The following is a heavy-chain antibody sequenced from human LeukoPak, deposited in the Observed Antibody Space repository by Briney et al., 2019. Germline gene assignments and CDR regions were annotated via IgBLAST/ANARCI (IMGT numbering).Heavy chain of an antibody. D-gene: IGHD6-19*01. CDR3: ARNQAVASNHWAMDI. CDR1: GGSISSRSYY. CDR2: LFDSGNT. J-gene: IGHJ3*02. Sequence: PSETLSLTCIVSGGSISSRSYYWDWIRQPPGKGLEWIGNLFDSGNTHYNPSLRSRLTMSVDTSKNQFSLKLSSVTAVDTAVYYCARNQAVASNHWAMDIWRQGTMVIVSS. V-gene: IGHV4-39*07.